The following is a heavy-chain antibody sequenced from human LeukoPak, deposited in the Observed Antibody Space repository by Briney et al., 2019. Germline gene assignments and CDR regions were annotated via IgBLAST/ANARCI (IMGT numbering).Heavy chain of an antibody. D-gene: IGHD6-19*01. Sequence: GGSLRLSRAASGFTFSSYSMDWVRQAPGKGLEWVSSISSSSSYIYYADSVKGRFTISRDNAKNSLYLQMNSLRAEDTAVYYCARVRETVATSDYWGQGTLVTVSS. CDR2: ISSSSSYI. V-gene: IGHV3-21*01. CDR1: GFTFSSYS. J-gene: IGHJ4*02. CDR3: ARVRETVATSDY.